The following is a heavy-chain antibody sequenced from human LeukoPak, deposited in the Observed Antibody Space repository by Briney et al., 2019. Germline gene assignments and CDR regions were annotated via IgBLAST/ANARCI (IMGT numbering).Heavy chain of an antibody. CDR2: ISWSSGSI. J-gene: IGHJ3*02. V-gene: IGHV3-9*01. CDR1: GFTFDDYA. Sequence: GGSLRLSCAASGFTFDDYAMHWVRQAPGKGLEWVSGISWSSGSIGYADSVKGRFTISRDNAKNSLYLQMNSLRAEDTAVYYCARDSRIDAFDIWGQGTMVTVSS. D-gene: IGHD2-15*01. CDR3: ARDSRIDAFDI.